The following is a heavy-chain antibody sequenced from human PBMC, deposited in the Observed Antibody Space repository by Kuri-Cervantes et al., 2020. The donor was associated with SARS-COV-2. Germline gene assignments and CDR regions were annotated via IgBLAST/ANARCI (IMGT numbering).Heavy chain of an antibody. D-gene: IGHD3-10*01. CDR2: IIPIFGTA. V-gene: IGHV1-69*05. CDR1: GGTFSSYA. J-gene: IGHJ6*03. CDR3: ARELPGIQSSGSYYMDV. Sequence: SVKVSCKASGGTFSSYAISWVRQAPGQGLEWMGGIIPIFGTANYAQKFQGRVTITTDESTSTAYMELSSLRSEDTAVYYCARELPGIQSSGSYYMDVWGKGTTVTVSS.